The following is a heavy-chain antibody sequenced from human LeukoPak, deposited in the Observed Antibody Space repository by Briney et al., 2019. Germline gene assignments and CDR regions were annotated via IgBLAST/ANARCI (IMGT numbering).Heavy chain of an antibody. CDR2: MSPNSGDT. CDR1: GYTFATHD. Sequence: ASVKVSCKASGYTFATHDINWVRQATGQGLEWLGWMSPNSGDTGYAQKFQGRVTMTSDSSISTAYMELSSLRSEDTAIYYCVRTPPNWGFDYWGQGTLVTVSS. D-gene: IGHD7-27*01. J-gene: IGHJ4*02. V-gene: IGHV1-8*01. CDR3: VRTPPNWGFDY.